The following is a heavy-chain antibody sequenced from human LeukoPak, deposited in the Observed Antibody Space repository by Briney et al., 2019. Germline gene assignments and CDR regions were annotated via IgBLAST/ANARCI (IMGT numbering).Heavy chain of an antibody. CDR2: ISYDGSNK. V-gene: IGHV3-30-3*01. Sequence: PGGSLRLSCAASGFTFSSYAMHWVRQAPGKGLEWVAVISYDGSNKYYADSVKGRFTISRDNSKNTLYLQMNSLRAEDTAVYYCAKVPTTVTTYDAFDIWGQGTMVTVSS. D-gene: IGHD4-17*01. CDR3: AKVPTTVTTYDAFDI. CDR1: GFTFSSYA. J-gene: IGHJ3*02.